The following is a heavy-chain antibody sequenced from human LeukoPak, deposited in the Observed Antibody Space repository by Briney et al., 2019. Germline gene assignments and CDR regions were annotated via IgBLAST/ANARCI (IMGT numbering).Heavy chain of an antibody. CDR1: VGSISSGSYY. CDR2: IYTSGST. D-gene: IGHD3-22*01. CDR3: ARGYYYDSSGYYYDVTWFDP. J-gene: IGHJ5*02. Sequence: SETLSLTCSVSVGSISSGSYYWSWIRQPAGKGLEWIGRIYTSGSTNYNPARKSRVTISVYTSKNQLSLKLSSVTAADTAVYSCARGYYYDSSGYYYDVTWFDPWGQGNPVTASS. V-gene: IGHV4-61*02.